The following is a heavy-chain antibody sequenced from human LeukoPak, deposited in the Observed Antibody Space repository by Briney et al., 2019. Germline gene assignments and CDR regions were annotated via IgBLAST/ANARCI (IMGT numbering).Heavy chain of an antibody. J-gene: IGHJ4*02. V-gene: IGHV3-23*01. CDR1: GFTFSSYA. CDR2: ISGSGGST. CDR3: ANAMGGIAVAGTRWDFDY. D-gene: IGHD6-19*01. Sequence: GGSLRLSCAASGFTFSSYAMSWVRQAPGKGLEWVSAISGSGGSTYYADSVGGRFTISRDNSKNTLYLQMNSLRAEDTAVYYCANAMGGIAVAGTRWDFDYWGQGTLVTVSS.